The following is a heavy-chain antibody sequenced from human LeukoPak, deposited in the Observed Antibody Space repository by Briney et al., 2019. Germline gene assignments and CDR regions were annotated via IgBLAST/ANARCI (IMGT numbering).Heavy chain of an antibody. CDR2: VYYSGST. D-gene: IGHD4-17*01. J-gene: IGHJ4*02. CDR1: GGSISTSSYS. CDR3: ARDFYGEHGVFDY. V-gene: IGHV4-39*07. Sequence: PSETLSLTCTVSGGSISTSSYSWGWIRQSPGKGLEWIGSVYYSGSTYYNPSLKSRVTISVDTSKNQLSLKLSSVTAADTAVYYCARDFYGEHGVFDYWGQGTLVTVSS.